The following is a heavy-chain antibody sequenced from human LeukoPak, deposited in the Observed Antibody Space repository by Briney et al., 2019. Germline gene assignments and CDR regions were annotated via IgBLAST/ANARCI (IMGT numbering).Heavy chain of an antibody. D-gene: IGHD3-22*01. CDR2: IRSKANSYAT. V-gene: IGHV3-73*01. J-gene: IGHJ4*02. CDR3: TSMNYYDSSGSDY. Sequence: GGSLRLSCAASGFTFSGSAMHWVRQASGKGLEWFGRIRSKANSYATAYAASVKGRFTISRDDSKNTAYLQMNSLKTEDTAVYYCTSMNYYDSSGSDYWGQGTLVTVSS. CDR1: GFTFSGSA.